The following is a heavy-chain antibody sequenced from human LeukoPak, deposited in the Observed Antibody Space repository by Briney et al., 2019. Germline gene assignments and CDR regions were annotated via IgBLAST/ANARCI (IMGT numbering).Heavy chain of an antibody. J-gene: IGHJ4*02. V-gene: IGHV3-23*01. CDR2: ISGSGGST. Sequence: GGSLRLSCAASGFTFSSYGMSWVRQAPGRGLEWVSAISGSGGSTYYADSVKGRFTISRDNSKNTLYLQMNSLRAEDTAVYYCARGGHIVVVTAAPYYFDYWGQGTLVTVSS. CDR3: ARGGHIVVVTAAPYYFDY. CDR1: GFTFSSYG. D-gene: IGHD2-21*02.